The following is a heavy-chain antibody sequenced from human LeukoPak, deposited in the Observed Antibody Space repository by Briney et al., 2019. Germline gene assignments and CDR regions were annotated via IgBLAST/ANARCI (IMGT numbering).Heavy chain of an antibody. Sequence: GGSLRLSCAASGFTFSNYGMHWVRQAPGKGLEWISVIYSGGDTYYAESVKGRFTISRDNSKNTLYLQMNRLRVEDTAVYYCSRRPDYGGTPTFDNWGQGTLVTVSS. V-gene: IGHV3-66*01. J-gene: IGHJ4*02. CDR1: GFTFSNYG. CDR2: IYSGGDT. CDR3: SRRPDYGGTPTFDN. D-gene: IGHD4-23*01.